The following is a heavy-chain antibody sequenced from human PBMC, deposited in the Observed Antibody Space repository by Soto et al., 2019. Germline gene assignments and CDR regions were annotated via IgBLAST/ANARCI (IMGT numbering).Heavy chain of an antibody. D-gene: IGHD2-8*01. Sequence: QVQLVESGGGVVQPGRSLRLSCAASGFTFSSYGMHWVRQAPGKGLEWVAVIWYDGSNKYYADSVKGRFTISRDNSKNTLYLQMNSLRAEDTAVYYCARGGFGDGTNPLEVWGQGTTVTVSS. CDR1: GFTFSSYG. CDR3: ARGGFGDGTNPLEV. V-gene: IGHV3-33*01. CDR2: IWYDGSNK. J-gene: IGHJ6*02.